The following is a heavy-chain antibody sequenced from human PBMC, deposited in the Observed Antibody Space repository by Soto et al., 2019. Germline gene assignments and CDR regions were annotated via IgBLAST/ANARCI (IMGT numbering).Heavy chain of an antibody. V-gene: IGHV1-18*04. CDR1: GYTFSNYD. Sequence: QVQGVQSGGEVKKPGASVKVSCKTSGYTFSNYDFSWVRQAPGQGLEWMGWVSNKNGVTNYAEKFRDRVTMTTDISTNTIYMELRSLRSDDTAVYFCARERLNTGWYGFDHWGQGTQVTVSS. D-gene: IGHD6-19*01. J-gene: IGHJ4*02. CDR2: VSNKNGVT. CDR3: ARERLNTGWYGFDH.